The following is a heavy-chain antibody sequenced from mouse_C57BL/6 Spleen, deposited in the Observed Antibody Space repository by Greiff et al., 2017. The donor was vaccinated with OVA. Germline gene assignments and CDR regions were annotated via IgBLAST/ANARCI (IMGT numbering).Heavy chain of an antibody. CDR3: ARDLEFTTVVAKVDY. V-gene: IGHV1-53*01. J-gene: IGHJ4*01. Sequence: VQLQQPGTELVKPGASVKLSCKASGYTFTSYWMHWVKQRPGQGLEWIGNINPSNGGTNYNEKFKSKATLTVDKSSSTAYMQLSSLTSEDSAVYYCARDLEFTTVVAKVDYWGQGTSVTVSS. D-gene: IGHD1-1*01. CDR1: GYTFTSYW. CDR2: INPSNGGT.